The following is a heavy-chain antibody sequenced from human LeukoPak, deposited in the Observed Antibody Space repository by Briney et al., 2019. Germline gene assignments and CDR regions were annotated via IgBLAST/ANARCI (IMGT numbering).Heavy chain of an antibody. V-gene: IGHV1-2*02. CDR1: GYTFTGYY. Sequence: GASVKVSCKASGYTFTGYYMHWVRQAPGQGLEWMGLINPNSGGTNYAQKFQGRVTMTRDTSISTAYMELSRLRSDDTAVYYCARGHSMIVVVTDYWGKGTTVTVSS. J-gene: IGHJ6*04. CDR2: INPNSGGT. D-gene: IGHD3-22*01. CDR3: ARGHSMIVVVTDY.